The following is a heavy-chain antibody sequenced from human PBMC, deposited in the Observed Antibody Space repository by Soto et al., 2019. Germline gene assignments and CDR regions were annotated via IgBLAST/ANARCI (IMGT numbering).Heavy chain of an antibody. CDR2: IIPILGIA. V-gene: IGHV1-69*02. CDR1: GGTFSSYT. Sequence: GASVKVSCKASGGTFSSYTISWVRQAPGQGLEWMGRIIPILGIANYAQKFQGRVTITADKSTSTAYMKLSSLRSEDTAVYYCARGRSSGWSKYYFDYWGQGTLVTVSS. D-gene: IGHD6-19*01. CDR3: ARGRSSGWSKYYFDY. J-gene: IGHJ4*02.